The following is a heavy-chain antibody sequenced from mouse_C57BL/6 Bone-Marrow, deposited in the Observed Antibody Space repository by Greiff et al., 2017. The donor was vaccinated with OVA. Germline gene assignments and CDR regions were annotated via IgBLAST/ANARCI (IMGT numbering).Heavy chain of an antibody. CDR1: GYAFSSSW. V-gene: IGHV1-82*01. CDR3: ARGTTTVDWFAY. D-gene: IGHD1-1*01. J-gene: IGHJ3*01. Sequence: QVQLQQSGPELVKPGASVKISCKASGYAFSSSWMNWVKQRPGKGLEWIGRIYPGDGDTNYNGKFKGKATLTADKSSSTAYMQLSSLTSEDSAVYFCARGTTTVDWFAYWGQGTLVTVSA. CDR2: IYPGDGDT.